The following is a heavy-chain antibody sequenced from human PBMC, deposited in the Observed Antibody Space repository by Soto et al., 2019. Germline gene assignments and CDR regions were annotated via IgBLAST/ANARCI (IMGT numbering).Heavy chain of an antibody. D-gene: IGHD5-12*01. V-gene: IGHV3-21*01. J-gene: IGHJ4*02. CDR2: ISSSSSYI. CDR3: ARFGYTTEAH. Sequence: EVQLMESGGDLVKPGGSLRLSCAASGFTFSNYTMSWVRQAPGKGLEWVSSISSSSSYIYYADSVKGRFTISRANAKNSLYLQMNRLRAEDTAVYYCARFGYTTEAHWGQGTLVTVYS. CDR1: GFTFSNYT.